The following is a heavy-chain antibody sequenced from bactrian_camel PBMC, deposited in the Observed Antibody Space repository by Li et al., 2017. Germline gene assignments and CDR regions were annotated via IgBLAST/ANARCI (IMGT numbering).Heavy chain of an antibody. CDR2: IARDGSAI. CDR1: GFTFSNYP. V-gene: IGHV3S6*01. Sequence: HVQLVESGGGLVQPGGTLRLSCAASGFTFSNYPMSWVRQAPGKGLEWVCTIARDGSAIYYTDSVKDRFACSRDGAKNTVHLQVNNPKSEDTALYYCIGLSTYYSSDYWGQGTQVTVS. J-gene: IGHJ4*01. CDR3: IGLSTYYSSDY. D-gene: IGHD3*01.